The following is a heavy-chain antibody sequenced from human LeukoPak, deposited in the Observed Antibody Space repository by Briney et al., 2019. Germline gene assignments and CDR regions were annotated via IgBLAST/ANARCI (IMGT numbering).Heavy chain of an antibody. CDR1: GGSFSGYY. CDR3: ARRVYGDNAFDV. Sequence: SETLSLTCAVYGGSFSGYYWSWIRQPPGKGLEWIGEINHSGGTDYNPSLKSRVTISVDTSKNQFSLKLSSVTAADTAVYYCARRVYGDNAFDVWGQGTMVTVSS. CDR2: INHSGGT. J-gene: IGHJ3*01. D-gene: IGHD4-17*01. V-gene: IGHV4-34*01.